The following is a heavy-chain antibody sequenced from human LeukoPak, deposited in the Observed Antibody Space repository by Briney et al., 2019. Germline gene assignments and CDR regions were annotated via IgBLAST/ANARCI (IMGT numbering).Heavy chain of an antibody. J-gene: IGHJ4*02. CDR2: ISSSSTI. CDR3: ARGSDFDY. Sequence: GGSLRLSCAASGFTFSNYYMSWIRQAPGKGLEWVSYISSSSTIYYADSVKGRFTISRDNAKNSLYLQMNSLRAEDTAVYYCARGSDFDYWGQGTLVTVSS. V-gene: IGHV3-11*04. CDR1: GFTFSNYY.